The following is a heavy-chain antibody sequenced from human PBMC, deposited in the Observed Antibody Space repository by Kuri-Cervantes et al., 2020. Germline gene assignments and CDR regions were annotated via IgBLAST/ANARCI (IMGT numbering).Heavy chain of an antibody. CDR1: GGSISSYY. Sequence: GSLRLSCSVSGGSISSYYWSWIRQPPGKGLEWIGYIYYSGSTNYNPSLKSRVTISVDTSKNQFSLKLSSVTAADTAVYYCARDHHGRIAVAGTGHAFDIWGQGTMVTVSS. D-gene: IGHD6-19*01. CDR3: ARDHHGRIAVAGTGHAFDI. CDR2: IYYSGST. V-gene: IGHV4-59*01. J-gene: IGHJ3*02.